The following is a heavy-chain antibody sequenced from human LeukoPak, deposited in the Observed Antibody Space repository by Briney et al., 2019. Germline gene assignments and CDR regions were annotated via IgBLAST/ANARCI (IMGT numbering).Heavy chain of an antibody. D-gene: IGHD3-10*01. CDR2: ISSSGSTI. CDR3: AREMGRGVIVPQKEGMDV. V-gene: IGHV3-11*04. J-gene: IGHJ6*02. Sequence: GGSLRLSCAASGFTFSDYYMSWIRQAPGKGLEWVSYISSSGSTIYYADSVKGRFTISRDNSKNTVYLQMNSLRVEDTAVYYCAREMGRGVIVPQKEGMDVWGQGTTVTVSS. CDR1: GFTFSDYY.